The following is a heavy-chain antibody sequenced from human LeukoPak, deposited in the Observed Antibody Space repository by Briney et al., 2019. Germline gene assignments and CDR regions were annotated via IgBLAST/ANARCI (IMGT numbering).Heavy chain of an antibody. V-gene: IGHV4-4*02. CDR1: GGSISSSNW. CDR2: IYHSGST. Sequence: SETLSLTCAVSGGSISSSNWWSWVRQPPGKGLEWIGEIYHSGSTNYNPSLKSRVTIPVDKSKNQFSLKLSSVTAADTAVYYCASERPGYCSGGSCYSWGQGTLVTVSS. D-gene: IGHD2-15*01. CDR3: ASERPGYCSGGSCYS. J-gene: IGHJ4*02.